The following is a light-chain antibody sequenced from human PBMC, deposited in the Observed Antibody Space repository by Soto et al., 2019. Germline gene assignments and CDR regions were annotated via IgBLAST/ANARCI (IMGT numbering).Light chain of an antibody. CDR1: QSVSGN. Sequence: EIVLTQSPATLSVSPGERATLSCRASQSVSGNLAWYQQKPGQAPRLLIDGASTRARGIPARFSGGGSGTDFNLIISSLQSEDFAVYYLQKKDNWPLTFGQGTKGEF. CDR3: QKKDNWPLT. CDR2: GAS. V-gene: IGKV3-15*01. J-gene: IGKJ1*01.